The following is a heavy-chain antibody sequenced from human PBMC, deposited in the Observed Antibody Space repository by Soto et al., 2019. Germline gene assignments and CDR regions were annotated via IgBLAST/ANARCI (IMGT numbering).Heavy chain of an antibody. V-gene: IGHV1-69*13. J-gene: IGHJ6*02. D-gene: IGHD3-22*01. Sequence: ASVKVSCKASGGTFSSYAISWVRQAPGQGLEWMGGIIPIFGTANYAQKSQGRVTITADESTSTAYMELSSLRSEDTAVYYCARRRGDYYDSSGYRYYGMDVWGQGTTVTVSS. CDR2: IIPIFGTA. CDR1: GGTFSSYA. CDR3: ARRRGDYYDSSGYRYYGMDV.